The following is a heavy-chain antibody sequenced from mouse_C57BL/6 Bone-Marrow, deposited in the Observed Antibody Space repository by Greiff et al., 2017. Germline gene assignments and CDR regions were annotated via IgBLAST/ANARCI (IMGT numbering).Heavy chain of an antibody. CDR1: GYTFTSYW. Sequence: QVQLQQSGAELVRPGTSVKLSCKASGYTFTSYWMHWVKQRPGQGLEWIGVIDPSDSYTNYNQKFKGKATLTVAPSSSTAYMQLSSLTSEDSAVYYCARRGGYYPYYFDYWGQGTTLTVSS. J-gene: IGHJ2*01. CDR3: ARRGGYYPYYFDY. D-gene: IGHD2-3*01. V-gene: IGHV1-59*01. CDR2: IDPSDSYT.